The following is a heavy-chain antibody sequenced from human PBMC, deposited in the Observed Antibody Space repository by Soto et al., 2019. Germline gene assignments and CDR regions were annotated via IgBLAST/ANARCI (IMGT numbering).Heavy chain of an antibody. CDR1: GYTFTGYY. CDR3: ARDVVHPAYYYYYRGIDV. V-gene: IGHV1-2*02. J-gene: IGHJ6*02. CDR2: INPNIGST. Sequence: QVQLVQSGAEVKKPGASVKVSCKASGYTFTGYYMHWVRQAPGQGVEWMESINPNIGSTNYAQKFQGRGAMTRVTSISTAALELRRLRSDDTPVYYCARDVVHPAYYYYYRGIDVWGQGTTVTVSS. D-gene: IGHD2-15*01.